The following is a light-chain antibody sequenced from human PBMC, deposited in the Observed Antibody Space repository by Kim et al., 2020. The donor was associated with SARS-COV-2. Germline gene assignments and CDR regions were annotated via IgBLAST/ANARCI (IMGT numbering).Light chain of an antibody. CDR1: QSISTW. Sequence: SASIGESVTITCRASQSISTWLAWYQQKPGRAPNLLIHKTSSREPGVSSRFSGSGSGTEFTLTISSLQPDDYATYYCERYNTPPWTFGQGTKLEI. CDR3: ERYNTPPWT. CDR2: KTS. V-gene: IGKV1-5*03. J-gene: IGKJ1*01.